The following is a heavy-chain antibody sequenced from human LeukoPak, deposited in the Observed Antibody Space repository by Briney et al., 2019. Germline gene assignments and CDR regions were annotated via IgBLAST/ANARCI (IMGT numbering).Heavy chain of an antibody. CDR3: ARDRVRGTITYAGFDP. CDR2: IYYSGST. J-gene: IGHJ5*02. V-gene: IGHV4-31*03. D-gene: IGHD3-10*01. Sequence: SQTLSLTCTVSGGSITSGGYYWSWIRQLPGKGLEWIGYIYYSGSTYYNPSLKSRVTISIDTSKNQFSLKLSSVTAADTAVYYCARDRVRGTITYAGFDPWGQGTLVTVSS. CDR1: GGSITSGGYY.